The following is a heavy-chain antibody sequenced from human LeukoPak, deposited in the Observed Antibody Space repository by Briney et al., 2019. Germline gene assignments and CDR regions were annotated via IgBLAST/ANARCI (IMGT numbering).Heavy chain of an antibody. CDR3: AKDLEQWLVRGWAFDI. D-gene: IGHD6-19*01. Sequence: GGYLRPSWASSGFTFSSCAMSRVRQAPGKGLGWVSAISGSGGSTYYADSVKGRFTISRDNSKNTLYLQMNSLRAEDTAVYYCAKDLEQWLVRGWAFDIWGQGTMVSVSS. J-gene: IGHJ3*02. V-gene: IGHV3-23*01. CDR1: GFTFSSCA. CDR2: ISGSGGST.